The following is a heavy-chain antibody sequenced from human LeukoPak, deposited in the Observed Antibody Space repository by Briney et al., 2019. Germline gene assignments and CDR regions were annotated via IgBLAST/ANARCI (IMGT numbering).Heavy chain of an antibody. J-gene: IGHJ6*03. V-gene: IGHV1-18*01. D-gene: IGHD6-13*01. CDR1: GYTFTSYG. CDR2: ISAYNGNT. CDR3: ARVLSSSSWYGSMYYYYYMDV. Sequence: GASVKVSCNASGYTFTSYGISWVRQAPGQGLEWMGWISAYNGNTNYAQKLQGRVTMTTDTSTSTAYMELRSLRSDDTAVYYCARVLSSSSWYGSMYYYYYMDVWGKGTTVTVSS.